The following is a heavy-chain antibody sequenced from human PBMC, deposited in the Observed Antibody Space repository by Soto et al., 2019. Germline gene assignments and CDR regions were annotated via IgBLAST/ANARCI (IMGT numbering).Heavy chain of an antibody. J-gene: IGHJ6*02. CDR3: VRAAGYSGNDYVSSYGMAV. Sequence: QVQLVESGGGVVQPGRSLRLSCAASGFTFSSYGMHWVRQAPGKGLEWVALVWYDGGNKYYADSVKGRFTISRDNSKNTLYLQMNSLRDEGTTVYYSVRAAGYSGNDYVSSYGMAVWGPGSTVTVSS. D-gene: IGHD5-12*01. V-gene: IGHV3-33*01. CDR1: GFTFSSYG. CDR2: VWYDGGNK.